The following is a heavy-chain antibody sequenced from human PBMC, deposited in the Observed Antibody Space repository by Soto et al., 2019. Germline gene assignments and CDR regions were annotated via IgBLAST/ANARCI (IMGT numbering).Heavy chain of an antibody. J-gene: IGHJ4*02. Sequence: GGSLRLSCAASGFTFSSYGMHWVRQAPGKGLEWVAVIWYDGSNKYYADSVKGRFTISRDNSKNTLYLQMNSLRAEDTAVYYCARENDYVSLDYWGQGTLVTVSS. CDR1: GFTFSSYG. CDR2: IWYDGSNK. D-gene: IGHD4-17*01. V-gene: IGHV3-33*01. CDR3: ARENDYVSLDY.